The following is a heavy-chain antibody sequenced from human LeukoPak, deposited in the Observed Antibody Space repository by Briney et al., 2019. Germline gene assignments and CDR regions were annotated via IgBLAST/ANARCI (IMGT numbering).Heavy chain of an antibody. J-gene: IGHJ4*02. D-gene: IGHD3-22*01. V-gene: IGHV3-33*01. Sequence: GGSLRLSCAASGFTFSTSGMHWVRQAPGKGLEWVAVIWYDGSNKHYAESVKVRFSISRDNSKSTLYLQMNSLRAEDTAVYYCARARGVSTGYRPIDYWGQGTLVTVSS. CDR3: ARARGVSTGYRPIDY. CDR1: GFTFSTSG. CDR2: IWYDGSNK.